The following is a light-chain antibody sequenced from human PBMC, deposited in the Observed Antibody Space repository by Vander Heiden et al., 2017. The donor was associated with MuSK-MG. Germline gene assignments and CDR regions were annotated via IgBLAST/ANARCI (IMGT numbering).Light chain of an antibody. CDR2: QDN. Sequence: SYELTQSPAVSVSPGQTVTISCSGDKLGERYVSWYQQRPGQSPGCVIYQDNKRPSGIPERFSGSNSGTTATLTISGSQAMEECYYYCQAWDSGVGFGGGTKLTVL. J-gene: IGLJ3*02. V-gene: IGLV3-1*01. CDR1: KLGERY. CDR3: QAWDSGVG.